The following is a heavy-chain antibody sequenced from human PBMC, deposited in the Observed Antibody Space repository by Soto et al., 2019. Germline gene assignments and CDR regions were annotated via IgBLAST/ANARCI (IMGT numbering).Heavy chain of an antibody. J-gene: IGHJ4*02. V-gene: IGHV3-30*18. Sequence: AGGSLRLSCAASGFTFSSYGMHWVRQAPGKGLEWVAVISYDGSNKYYADSVKGRFTISRDNSKNTLYLQMNSLRAEDTAVYYCAKFSIVGATDYYIDYWGPGTLVTVSS. D-gene: IGHD1-26*01. CDR1: GFTFSSYG. CDR3: AKFSIVGATDYYIDY. CDR2: ISYDGSNK.